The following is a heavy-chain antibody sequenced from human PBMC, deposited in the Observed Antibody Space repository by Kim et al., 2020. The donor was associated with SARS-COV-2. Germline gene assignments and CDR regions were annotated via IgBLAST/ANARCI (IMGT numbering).Heavy chain of an antibody. CDR2: ISSSSSYI. J-gene: IGHJ3*02. D-gene: IGHD1-26*01. CDR3: ARDGGRSGSRQAFDI. Sequence: GGSLRLSCAASGFTFSSYSMNWVRQAPGKGLEWVSSISSSSSYIYYADSVKGRFTISRDNAKNSLYLQMNSLRAEDTAVYYCARDGGRSGSRQAFDIWGQGTMVTVSS. V-gene: IGHV3-21*01. CDR1: GFTFSSYS.